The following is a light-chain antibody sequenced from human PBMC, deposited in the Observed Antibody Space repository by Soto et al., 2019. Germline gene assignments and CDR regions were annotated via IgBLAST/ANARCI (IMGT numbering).Light chain of an antibody. CDR1: QNIKKF. CDR2: ATS. V-gene: IGKV1-39*01. J-gene: IGKJ4*01. CDR3: QQSYSSPLT. Sequence: DILMTQSPSSLSASVGDRVTITCRASQNIKKFLNWYQQRPGKAPSALIHATSTLQNGVSSRFSGSGSDTDFTLTITSLQPEDFATYFCQQSYSSPLTFGGGTKVEL.